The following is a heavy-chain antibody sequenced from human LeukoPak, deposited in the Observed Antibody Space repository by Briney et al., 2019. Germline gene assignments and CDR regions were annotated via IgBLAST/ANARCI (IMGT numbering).Heavy chain of an antibody. CDR3: ARELGTNWFDP. CDR1: GGSVSSGSYY. Sequence: SETLFLTCAVSGGSVSSGSYYWSWIRQPPGKGLEWIGYIYYSGSTNYNPSLKSRVTISVDTSKNQFSLKLSSVTAADTAVYYCARELGTNWFDPWGQGTLVTVSS. V-gene: IGHV4-61*01. J-gene: IGHJ5*02. CDR2: IYYSGST. D-gene: IGHD1-1*01.